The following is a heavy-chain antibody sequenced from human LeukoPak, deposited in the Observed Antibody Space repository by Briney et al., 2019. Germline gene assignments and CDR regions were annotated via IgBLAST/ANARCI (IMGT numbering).Heavy chain of an antibody. CDR1: GYTFTRYD. Sequence: GASVKVSCTASGYTFTRYDINWVRQATGQGLEWMGWINLDSGNTGYAQKFQGRVTITRDTSIRTAYIEVRSLRSEDTAVYYCARQITMVRGVTRGWFDPWGQGTLVTVSS. J-gene: IGHJ5*02. CDR2: INLDSGNT. D-gene: IGHD3-10*01. CDR3: ARQITMVRGVTRGWFDP. V-gene: IGHV1-8*03.